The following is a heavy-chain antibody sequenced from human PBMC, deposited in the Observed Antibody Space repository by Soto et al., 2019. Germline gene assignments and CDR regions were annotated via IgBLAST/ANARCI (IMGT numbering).Heavy chain of an antibody. V-gene: IGHV1-2*04. Sequence: ASVKVSCKASGYTFTGYYMHWVRQAPGQGLEWMGWINPNSGGTNYAQKFQGWVTMTRDTSKNQFSLKLSSVTAADTAVYYCARDRPDYYGSGSTSYYYYGMDVWGQGTAVTVSS. CDR2: INPNSGGT. CDR1: GYTFTGYY. D-gene: IGHD3-10*01. J-gene: IGHJ6*02. CDR3: ARDRPDYYGSGSTSYYYYGMDV.